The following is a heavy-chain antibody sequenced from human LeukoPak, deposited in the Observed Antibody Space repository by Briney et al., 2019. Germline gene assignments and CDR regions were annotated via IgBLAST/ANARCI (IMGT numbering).Heavy chain of an antibody. J-gene: IGHJ5*01. CDR1: GGSISSYY. CDR2: VYYSGST. Sequence: SETLSPTCTVSGGSISSYYWSWIRQPPGKGLEWIGYVYYSGSTNYNPSLKSRVTISVDTSKNQFSLRLSSVTAADTAVYYCARSRNTIFGVVIDSWGQGTLVTVSS. CDR3: ARSRNTIFGVVIDS. V-gene: IGHV4-59*01. D-gene: IGHD3-3*01.